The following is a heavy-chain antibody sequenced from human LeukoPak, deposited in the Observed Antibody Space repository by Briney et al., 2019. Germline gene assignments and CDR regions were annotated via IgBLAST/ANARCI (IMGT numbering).Heavy chain of an antibody. V-gene: IGHV4-59*08. Sequence: PSETLSLTCSVSGVSISSYYWSWIRQPPGKGPEWIGYISDSGSTSYNPSLKRRVTISVDTSKNQFSLKLSSVTAADTAVYYCARGGLGGITAYSNYLFDYWGQGTLVTVSS. J-gene: IGHJ4*02. CDR3: ARGGLGGITAYSNYLFDY. CDR2: ISDSGST. D-gene: IGHD4-11*01. CDR1: GVSISSYY.